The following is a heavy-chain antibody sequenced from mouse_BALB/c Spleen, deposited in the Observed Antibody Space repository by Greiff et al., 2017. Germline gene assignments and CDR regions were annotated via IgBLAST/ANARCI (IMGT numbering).Heavy chain of an antibody. V-gene: IGHV5-12-1*01. CDR2: ISSGGGST. CDR3: ARRNWDYFDY. Sequence: EVQVVESGGGLVKPGGSLKLSCAASGFAFSSYDMSWVRQTPEKRLEWVAYISSGGGSTYYPDTVKGRFTISRDNAKNTLYLQMSSLKSEDTAMYYCARRNWDYFDYWGQGTTLTVSS. CDR1: GFAFSSYD. J-gene: IGHJ2*01. D-gene: IGHD4-1*01.